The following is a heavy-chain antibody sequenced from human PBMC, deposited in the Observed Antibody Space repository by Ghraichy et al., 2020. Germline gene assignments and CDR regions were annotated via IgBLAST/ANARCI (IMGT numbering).Heavy chain of an antibody. Sequence: GGSLRLSCAASGFTVSSNYMSWVRQAPGKGLEWVSVIYSGGSTYYADSVKGRFTISRDNSKNTLYLQMNSLRAEDTAVYYCAGLESIAVAYAFDIWGQGTMVTVSS. V-gene: IGHV3-53*01. J-gene: IGHJ3*02. CDR3: AGLESIAVAYAFDI. CDR2: IYSGGST. CDR1: GFTVSSNY. D-gene: IGHD6-19*01.